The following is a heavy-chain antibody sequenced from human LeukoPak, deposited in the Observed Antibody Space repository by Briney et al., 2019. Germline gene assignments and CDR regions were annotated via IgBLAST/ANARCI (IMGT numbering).Heavy chain of an antibody. D-gene: IGHD6-19*01. Sequence: SETLSLTCAVYGGSFSGYYWSWIRQPPGKGLEWIGEINHSGSTNYNPPLKSRVTISVDTSKNQFSLKLSSVTAADTAVYYCARDSSSGWYANWGQGTLVTVSS. J-gene: IGHJ4*02. V-gene: IGHV4-34*01. CDR1: GGSFSGYY. CDR3: ARDSSSGWYAN. CDR2: INHSGST.